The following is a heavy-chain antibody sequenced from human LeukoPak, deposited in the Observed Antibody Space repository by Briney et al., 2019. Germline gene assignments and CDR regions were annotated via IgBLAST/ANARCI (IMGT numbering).Heavy chain of an antibody. CDR1: GGSISSSSFY. CDR3: ARDRPGGSSLDY. CDR2: IYYTGGT. Sequence: SETLSLTCSVSGGSISSSSFYWSWIRQPPGKGLEWIGYIYYTGGTNYNPSLKSRVTISVDTSKNQFSLKLSSVTAADTAVYYCARDRPGGSSLDYWGQGTLVTVSS. D-gene: IGHD6-13*01. J-gene: IGHJ4*02. V-gene: IGHV4-61*01.